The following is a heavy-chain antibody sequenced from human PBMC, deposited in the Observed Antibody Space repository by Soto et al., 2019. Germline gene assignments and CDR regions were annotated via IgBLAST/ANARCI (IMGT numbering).Heavy chain of an antibody. V-gene: IGHV1-69*13. J-gene: IGHJ4*02. D-gene: IGHD1-7*01. CDR2: IIPIFGTA. CDR3: ARYSRRITGTSFDY. Sequence: ASVKVSCKASGGTFSSYAISWVRQAPGQGLEWMGGIIPIFGTANYAQKFQGRVTITADESTSTAYMELSSLRSEDTAVYYCARYSRRITGTSFDYWGQGTLVTVSS. CDR1: GGTFSSYA.